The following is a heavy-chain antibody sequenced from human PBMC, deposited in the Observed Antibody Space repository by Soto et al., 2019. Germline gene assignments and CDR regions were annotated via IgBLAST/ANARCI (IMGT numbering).Heavy chain of an antibody. CDR2: ISWNSGSI. V-gene: IGHV3-9*01. D-gene: IGHD6-13*01. Sequence: GGSLRLSCAASGFTFDDYAMHWVRQAPGKGLEWVSGISWNSGSIGYADSVKGRFTISRDNAKNSLYLQMNSLRAEDTALYYCAKDIRTSSRGTEYYYYMDVWGKGTTVTVSS. CDR3: AKDIRTSSRGTEYYYYMDV. CDR1: GFTFDDYA. J-gene: IGHJ6*03.